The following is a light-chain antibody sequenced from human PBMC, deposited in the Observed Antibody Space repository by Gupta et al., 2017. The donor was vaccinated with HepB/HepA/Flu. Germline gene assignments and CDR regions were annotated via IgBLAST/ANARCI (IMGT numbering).Light chain of an antibody. J-gene: IGKJ1*01. V-gene: IGKV1-17*01. CDR3: LQHTSYPWT. CDR2: AAS. Sequence: DIQMTQSPSSLSASIGDRVTITCRASQGIRNDLAWYQQKPGKAPKRLIYAASSLPRGAPSRFRGSGSGTEFTLTISSLQPEDFATYFCLQHTSYPWTFGQGTKVEIK. CDR1: QGIRND.